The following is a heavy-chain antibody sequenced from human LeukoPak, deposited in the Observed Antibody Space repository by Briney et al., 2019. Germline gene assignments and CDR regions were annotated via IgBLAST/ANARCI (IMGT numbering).Heavy chain of an antibody. V-gene: IGHV3-48*03. CDR3: AKGRGFRVWDPWDN. Sequence: GGSLRLSCAASGFTFSSYEMNWVRQAPGKGLEWVSYISSSGSTIYYADSVKGRFTISRDNAKNTLFLEMNSLRVEDTAVYYCAKGRGFRVWDPWDNWGQGTLITVSS. CDR1: GFTFSSYE. CDR2: ISSSGSTI. J-gene: IGHJ4*02. D-gene: IGHD3-16*01.